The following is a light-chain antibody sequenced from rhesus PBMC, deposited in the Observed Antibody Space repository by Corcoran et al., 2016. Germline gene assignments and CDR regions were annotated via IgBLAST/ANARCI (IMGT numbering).Light chain of an antibody. J-gene: IGKJ4*01. CDR2: KAS. CDR3: QQYSSRPLT. Sequence: DIQMTQSPSSLSASVGDTVTITCRASQGISSWLAWYQQKPGKAPKFLIYKASRLQSGGPSRFSGSGSCTDFTLTISSLQSEEFATEYCQQYSSRPLTFGGGTKVELK. V-gene: IGKV1-22*01. CDR1: QGISSW.